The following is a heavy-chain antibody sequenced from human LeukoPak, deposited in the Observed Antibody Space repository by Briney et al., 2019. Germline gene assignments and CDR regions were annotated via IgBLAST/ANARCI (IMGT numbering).Heavy chain of an antibody. CDR3: AAIFSIAVAGYYFDY. Sequence: ASVKVSCKVSGYTLTELSMHWVRQAPGKGLEWMGGFDPEDGETIYAQKFQGRVTMTEDTSTDTAYMELSSLRSEDTAVFYCAAIFSIAVAGYYFDYWGQGTLVTVSS. CDR1: GYTLTELS. D-gene: IGHD6-19*01. V-gene: IGHV1-24*01. J-gene: IGHJ4*02. CDR2: FDPEDGET.